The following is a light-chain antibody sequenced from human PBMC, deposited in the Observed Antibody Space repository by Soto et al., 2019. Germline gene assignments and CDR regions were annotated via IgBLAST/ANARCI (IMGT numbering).Light chain of an antibody. V-gene: IGKV3-20*01. Sequence: EVMLTQSPGTLSLSPGERATLSCRASQSVSSSYLAWYQQKPGQAPRLLIYGASSRATGIPDRFSGSGSGTDSTLTISRLEPEDFALYYCQQYGGSPRTFGQGTKVDIK. J-gene: IGKJ1*01. CDR1: QSVSSSY. CDR3: QQYGGSPRT. CDR2: GAS.